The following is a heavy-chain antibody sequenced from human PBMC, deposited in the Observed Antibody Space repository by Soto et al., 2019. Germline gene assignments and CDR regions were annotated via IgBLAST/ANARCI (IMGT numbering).Heavy chain of an antibody. CDR2: ISRSGIST. Sequence: DVQLLESGGGLVQPGGSLRLSCAASGFTFRSYARSWVRQAPGKGLEWVSGISRSGISTHYADSVKSRFTVSRDNYKNTLHQQMPSLKAEDAAVYNCPNEHVGPVWYFGLMGRGTLFTVSS. CDR1: GFTFRSYA. CDR3: PNEHVGPVWYFGL. V-gene: IGHV3-23*01. J-gene: IGHJ2*01.